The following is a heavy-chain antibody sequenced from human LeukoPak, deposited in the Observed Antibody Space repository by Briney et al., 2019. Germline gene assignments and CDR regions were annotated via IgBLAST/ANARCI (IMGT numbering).Heavy chain of an antibody. Sequence: GESLKISCQGSGYSFTSYWIGWVRQMSGKGLEWMGRIDPSDSYTNYSPSFQGHVTISADKSISTAYLQWSSLKASDTAMYYCARHPPPYYYDSSAKNYFDYWGQGTLVTVSS. CDR3: ARHPPPYYYDSSAKNYFDY. CDR2: IDPSDSYT. J-gene: IGHJ4*02. CDR1: GYSFTSYW. D-gene: IGHD3-22*01. V-gene: IGHV5-10-1*01.